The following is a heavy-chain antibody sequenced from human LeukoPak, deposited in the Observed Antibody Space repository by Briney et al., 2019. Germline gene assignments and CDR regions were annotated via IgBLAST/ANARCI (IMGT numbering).Heavy chain of an antibody. CDR3: AKWAARGNGLPRSYFDD. D-gene: IGHD4-23*01. J-gene: IGHJ4*02. Sequence: PGGSLRLSCAASGFTFSSYAMHWVRQAPGKGLEWVAVIPYDGSNKYYADSVKGRFTISRDNSKNTLYLQMNSLRAEDTAVYYCAKWAARGNGLPRSYFDDWGQGTLVTVSS. CDR1: GFTFSSYA. CDR2: IPYDGSNK. V-gene: IGHV3-30-3*02.